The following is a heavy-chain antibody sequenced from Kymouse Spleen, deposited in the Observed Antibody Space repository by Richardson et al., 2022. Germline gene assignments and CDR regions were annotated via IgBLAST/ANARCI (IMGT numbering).Heavy chain of an antibody. V-gene: IGHV4-34*01. J-gene: IGHJ6*02. Sequence: QVQLQQWGAGLLKPSETLSLTCAVYGGSFSGYYWSWIRQPPGKGLEWIGEINHSGSTNYNPSLKSRVTISVDTSKNQFSLKLSSVTAADTAVYYCARVGYSGSYYYYYGMDVWGQGTTVTVSS. D-gene: IGHD1-26*01. CDR3: ARVGYSGSYYYYYGMDV. CDR2: INHSGST. CDR1: GGSFSGYY.